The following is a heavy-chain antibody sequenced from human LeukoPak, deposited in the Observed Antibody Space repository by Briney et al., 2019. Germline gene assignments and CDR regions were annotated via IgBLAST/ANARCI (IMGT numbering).Heavy chain of an antibody. CDR3: ARLYYYDSSVGFDY. CDR2: IKEDGSEK. Sequence: GGSLRLSCAAYGFTFSSYRMSWLRQAPGKGLERVANIKEDGSEKYYVDSVKGRFTISRDKAKNSLYLQMNSLRAEDTAVYYCARLYYYDSSVGFDYWGQGTLVTVSS. D-gene: IGHD3-22*01. V-gene: IGHV3-7*05. J-gene: IGHJ4*02. CDR1: GFTFSSYR.